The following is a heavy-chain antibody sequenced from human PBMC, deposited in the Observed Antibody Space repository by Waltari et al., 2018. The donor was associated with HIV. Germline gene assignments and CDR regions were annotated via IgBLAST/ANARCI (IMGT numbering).Heavy chain of an antibody. J-gene: IGHJ4*02. CDR3: ARDSGPYYYDSSGYASVDY. V-gene: IGHV3-21*01. Sequence: EVQLVESGGGLVKPGGSLRLSCAASGFTLSRYSMTWVRQAPGKVVEGVSANSSMSSYIDSEYAVKRRFTLSRDNAKNSLYLQMNSLRAEDTAMYYCARDSGPYYYDSSGYASVDYWGQGTLVTVAS. D-gene: IGHD3-22*01. CDR1: GFTLSRYS. CDR2: NSSMSSYI.